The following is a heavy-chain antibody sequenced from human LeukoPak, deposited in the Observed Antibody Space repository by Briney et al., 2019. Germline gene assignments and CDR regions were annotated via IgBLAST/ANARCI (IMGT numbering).Heavy chain of an antibody. Sequence: AGGSLRLSCAASGFTVSSNYMSWVRQAPGKGLEWVSVIYSGGSTCYADSVKGRFTISRDNSKNTLYLQMNSLRAEDTAVYYCARENTIGIAVAGYFDYWGQGTLFTVSS. CDR2: IYSGGST. D-gene: IGHD6-19*01. CDR1: GFTVSSNY. J-gene: IGHJ4*02. V-gene: IGHV3-53*01. CDR3: ARENTIGIAVAGYFDY.